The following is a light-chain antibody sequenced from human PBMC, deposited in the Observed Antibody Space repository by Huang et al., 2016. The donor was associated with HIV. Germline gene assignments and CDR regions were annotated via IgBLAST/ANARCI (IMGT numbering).Light chain of an antibody. CDR1: QSVYASSTSKDY. CDR2: WAS. Sequence: DIIMSQSPESLTVSLGERATRNCRSSQSVYASSTSKDYMAWFQQKPGQPPRLLLFWASSREVGVPDRFSGSGSGTHFTLTIANLQPEDAAIYYCQQYYSSPQTFSQGTRV. V-gene: IGKV4-1*01. CDR3: QQYYSSPQT. J-gene: IGKJ1*01.